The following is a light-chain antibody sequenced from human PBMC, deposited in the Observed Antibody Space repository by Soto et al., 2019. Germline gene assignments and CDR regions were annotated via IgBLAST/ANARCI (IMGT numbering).Light chain of an antibody. J-gene: IGKJ4*01. V-gene: IGKV1-39*01. CDR1: QSISSY. CDR3: QQSYSTPLT. CDR2: AAS. Sequence: DIQMTQSPSSLSASVGDRVTITCRASQSISSYLNWYQQKPGKAPKLLIYAASSLQSGVPSRFSGSGSGTDFTLTISSLQPEEFATYYCQQSYSTPLTFGGGIKVEIK.